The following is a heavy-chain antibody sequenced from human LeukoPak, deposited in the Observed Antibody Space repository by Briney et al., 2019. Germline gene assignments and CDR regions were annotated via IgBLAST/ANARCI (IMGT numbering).Heavy chain of an antibody. V-gene: IGHV1-18*01. CDR3: ARRYCIGGSCYVDFDY. CDR1: GYTFTSYG. J-gene: IGHJ4*02. CDR2: ISAYNGNT. Sequence: ASVKVSCKASGYTFTSYGISWVRQAPGQGLEWMGWISAYNGNTNYAQKHQGRVTITTDTSTSTAYMELRSLRSDDTAVYYCARRYCIGGSCYVDFDYWGQGTLVTVSS. D-gene: IGHD2-15*01.